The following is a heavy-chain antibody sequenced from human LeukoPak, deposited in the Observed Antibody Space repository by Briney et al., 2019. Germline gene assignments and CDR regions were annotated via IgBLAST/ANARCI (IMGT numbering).Heavy chain of an antibody. CDR2: IYHSGST. J-gene: IGHJ4*02. CDR1: GDSISSGDY. D-gene: IGHD6-6*01. Sequence: SETLSLPCAVSGDSISSGDYCGWIRQPPGKGLEWIGSIYHSGSTYYNPSIKSRASMSVDTSKNQFSLKLCAATAPGTALYCCARDVREHSSNVDYWGQGTLVTVSS. CDR3: ARDVREHSSNVDY. V-gene: IGHV4-38-2*01.